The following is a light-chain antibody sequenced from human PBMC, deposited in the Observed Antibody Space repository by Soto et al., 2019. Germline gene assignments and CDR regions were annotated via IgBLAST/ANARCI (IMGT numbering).Light chain of an antibody. CDR2: AAS. Sequence: DIQMTQSPSSLSASVGDRVTITCRASQSISRHLNWYQQKPGKAPKLLICAASTLLSGVPSRFSGRGSGTDFTLTISSLQPEDFATYSCQHSHSAPLTFGGGTKVEIK. CDR3: QHSHSAPLT. CDR1: QSISRH. J-gene: IGKJ4*01. V-gene: IGKV1-39*01.